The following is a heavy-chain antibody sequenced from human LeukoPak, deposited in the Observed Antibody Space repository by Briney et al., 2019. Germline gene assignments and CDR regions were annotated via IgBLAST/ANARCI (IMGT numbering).Heavy chain of an antibody. CDR3: TRDLVRIVVVPAADTRIAAAGTGFDY. J-gene: IGHJ4*02. CDR1: GFTFSAYH. D-gene: IGHD2-2*01. CDR2: IRSKAYGGTT. V-gene: IGHV3-49*04. Sequence: GGSLRLSCASSGFTFSAYHMNWVRQAPGKGLEWVGFIRSKAYGGTTEYAASVKGRFSISRDDSKSIAYLQMNSLKTEDTAVYYCTRDLVRIVVVPAADTRIAAAGTGFDYWGQGTLVTVSS.